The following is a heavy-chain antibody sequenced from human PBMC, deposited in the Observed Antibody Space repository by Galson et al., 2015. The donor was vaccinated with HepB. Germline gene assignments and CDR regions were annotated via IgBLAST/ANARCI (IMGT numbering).Heavy chain of an antibody. D-gene: IGHD2-2*01. V-gene: IGHV3-21*01. J-gene: IGHJ6*02. CDR2: ISSSSSYI. Sequence: SLRLSCAASGFTFSSYSMNWVRQAPGKGLEWVSSISSSSSYIYYADSVKGRFTISRDNAKNSLYLQMNSLRAEDTAVYYCARWGGYCSSTSCYDLDRGIAGYYYGMDVWGQGTTVTVSS. CDR3: ARWGGYCSSTSCYDLDRGIAGYYYGMDV. CDR1: GFTFSSYS.